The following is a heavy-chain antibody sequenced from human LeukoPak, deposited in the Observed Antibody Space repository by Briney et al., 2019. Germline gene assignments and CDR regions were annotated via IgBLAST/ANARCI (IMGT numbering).Heavy chain of an antibody. V-gene: IGHV4-59*05. J-gene: IGHJ4*02. Sequence: SETLSLTCTVSGGSISRYYWSWIRQPPGKGLEWIGSIYYSGSTYYNPSLKSRVTISVDTSKNQFSLKLSSVTAADTAVYYCARHKLFGGNSFDYWGQGTLVTVSS. CDR2: IYYSGST. CDR3: ARHKLFGGNSFDY. D-gene: IGHD4-23*01. CDR1: GGSISRYY.